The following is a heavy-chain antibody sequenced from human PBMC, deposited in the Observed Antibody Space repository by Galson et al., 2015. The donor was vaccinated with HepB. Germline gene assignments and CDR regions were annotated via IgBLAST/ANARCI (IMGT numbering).Heavy chain of an antibody. V-gene: IGHV3-21*01. Sequence: SLRLSCAASGFSLSGYTMHWVRQAPGKGPEWVSSITSGSSYINYSDSVKGRFSISRDNAKNSLSLQMNSLRAEDTAVYYCAREKSPLRYGPSYDSWGQGTQVTVSS. J-gene: IGHJ4*02. D-gene: IGHD5-18*01. CDR3: AREKSPLRYGPSYDS. CDR1: GFSLSGYT. CDR2: ITSGSSYI.